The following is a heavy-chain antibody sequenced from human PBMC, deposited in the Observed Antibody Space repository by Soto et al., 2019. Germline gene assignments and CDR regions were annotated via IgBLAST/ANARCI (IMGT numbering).Heavy chain of an antibody. Sequence: EVQLVESGGGLVKPGGSLRLSCAASGFTLSSNSMNWVRQAPGKGLEWVSSISSSSTYIYYADSVKGRFTISRDHAKNSLYLQMTSLTAEDTAVYFWAIYSSTTAVTGARSDYWGQGTLVTASS. CDR1: GFTLSSNS. D-gene: IGHD6-19*01. CDR3: AIYSSTTAVTGARSDY. V-gene: IGHV3-21*01. J-gene: IGHJ4*02. CDR2: ISSSSTYI.